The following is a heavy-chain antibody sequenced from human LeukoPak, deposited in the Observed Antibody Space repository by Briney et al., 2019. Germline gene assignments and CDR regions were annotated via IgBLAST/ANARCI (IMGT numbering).Heavy chain of an antibody. CDR2: IYHSGST. CDR1: GYSISSGYY. Sequence: KPSETLSLTCTVSGYSISSGYYWGWIRQPPGKGLEWIGSIYHSGSTYYNPSLKSRVTISVDTSKNQFSLKLSSVTAADTAVYYCARHKDYYYSYMDVWGKGTTVTISS. J-gene: IGHJ6*03. V-gene: IGHV4-38-2*02. CDR3: ARHKDYYYSYMDV.